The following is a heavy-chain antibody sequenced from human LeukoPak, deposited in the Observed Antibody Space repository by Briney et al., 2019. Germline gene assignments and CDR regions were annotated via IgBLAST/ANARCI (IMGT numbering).Heavy chain of an antibody. CDR3: ARGINWNYAFDI. V-gene: IGHV1-18*01. Sequence: ASVKVSCKAPGYTFTNYGITWVRQAPGQGLEWMGWISAYNGNTNYAQKLQGRVTMTTDTSTSTAYMELRSLRSDDTAVYYCARGINWNYAFDIWGQGTMVTVSS. CDR2: ISAYNGNT. J-gene: IGHJ3*02. D-gene: IGHD1-7*01. CDR1: GYTFTNYG.